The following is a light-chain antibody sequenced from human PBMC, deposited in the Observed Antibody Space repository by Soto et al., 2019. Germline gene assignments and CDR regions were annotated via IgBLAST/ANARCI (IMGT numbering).Light chain of an antibody. CDR3: MQAIQSPYT. V-gene: IGKV2-28*01. CDR2: LSS. Sequence: EILMTQSPLSLSVSPGEPASISCKSSQSLLHSSGYTYLDWYLQKSGQSPQLLIYLSSNRATGVPDRFSGSGAGTDFTMKISRVEAEDVGVYYCMQAIQSPYTFGPGTKLEIK. CDR1: QSLLHSSGYTY. J-gene: IGKJ2*01.